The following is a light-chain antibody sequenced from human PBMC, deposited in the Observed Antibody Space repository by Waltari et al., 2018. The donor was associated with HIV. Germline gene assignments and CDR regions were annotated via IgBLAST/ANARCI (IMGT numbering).Light chain of an antibody. V-gene: IGLV1-40*01. CDR2: GYI. J-gene: IGLJ2*01. CDR1: SSNTGAGSD. Sequence: QSVLTPLPSVSGAPGQGVTFSCTGSSSNTGAGSDVQWYQQPPGTAPKFLIFGYINRPSGVPDRFSGTKSATSASLAITGLQAEDEADYYCQSFDSSLNGVVFGGGTKLTVL. CDR3: QSFDSSLNGVV.